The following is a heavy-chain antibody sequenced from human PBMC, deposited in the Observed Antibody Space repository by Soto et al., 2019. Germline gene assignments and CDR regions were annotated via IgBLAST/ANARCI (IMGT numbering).Heavy chain of an antibody. CDR3: ARRQSSPYYYYGMDV. J-gene: IGHJ6*02. CDR2: ANPAGGIT. D-gene: IGHD2-2*01. V-gene: IGHV1-46*01. Sequence: ASVKVSCKASGNTFTSQHMHWVRQAPGQGLEWMGIANPAGGITTHAPKFQDRLTMTSDTSTSTVYMELSGLRSDDTAMYYCARRQSSPYYYYGMDVWGQGTTVTVSS. CDR1: GNTFTSQH.